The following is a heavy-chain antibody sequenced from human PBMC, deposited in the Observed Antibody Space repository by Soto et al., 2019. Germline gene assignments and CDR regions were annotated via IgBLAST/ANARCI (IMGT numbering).Heavy chain of an antibody. J-gene: IGHJ1*01. CDR1: GGSFSNFG. Sequence: SVKVSCKASGGSFSNFGISWVRQAPGQGLEWMGGIVSVFGRPNYAQRFRGTLTITADESTSTGYMELISLRSADTAVYYCARERSGYKFWGQGTQVTVSS. CDR2: IVSVFGRP. CDR3: ARERSGYKF. V-gene: IGHV1-69*13. D-gene: IGHD5-12*01.